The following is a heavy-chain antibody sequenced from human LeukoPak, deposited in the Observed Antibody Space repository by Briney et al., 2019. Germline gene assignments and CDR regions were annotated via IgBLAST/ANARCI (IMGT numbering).Heavy chain of an antibody. Sequence: GSLRLSCAASGFTFSSYEMNWVRQAPGKGLEWGSYISSSGSTIYYADSVKGRFTISRDNAKNSLYLQMNSLRAEDTAVYYCAREIGWPGIDYWGQGTLVTVSS. J-gene: IGHJ4*02. V-gene: IGHV3-48*03. CDR1: GFTFSSYE. D-gene: IGHD2-15*01. CDR2: ISSSGSTI. CDR3: AREIGWPGIDY.